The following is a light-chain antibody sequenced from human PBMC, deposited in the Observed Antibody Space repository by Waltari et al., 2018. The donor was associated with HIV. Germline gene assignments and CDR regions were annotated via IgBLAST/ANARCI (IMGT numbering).Light chain of an antibody. Sequence: QSALTQPPSVSGSPGQSVSISCTGSSSDVGSYNRVSWYQQPPGTAPKLIIYEVNNRPSGVPDRCSGSQSGNTASLTISGLQAEDEADYYCSLYTGTTNVLFGGGTKLTVL. CDR1: SSDVGSYNR. CDR3: SLYTGTTNVL. V-gene: IGLV2-18*01. CDR2: EVN. J-gene: IGLJ2*01.